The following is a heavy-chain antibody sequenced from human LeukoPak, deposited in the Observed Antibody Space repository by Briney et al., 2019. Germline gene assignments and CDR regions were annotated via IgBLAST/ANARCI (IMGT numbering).Heavy chain of an antibody. Sequence: GGSLRLSCAAPGFTFSSYAMSWVRQAPGKGPEWVSAITGSGGSTYYADSVKGRFTTSRDNSKNTLYLQMNSLRAEDTAVYYCAKDDCSGGSCYLIYFDYWGQGTLVTVSS. CDR3: AKDDCSGGSCYLIYFDY. J-gene: IGHJ4*02. CDR2: ITGSGGST. D-gene: IGHD2-15*01. V-gene: IGHV3-23*01. CDR1: GFTFSSYA.